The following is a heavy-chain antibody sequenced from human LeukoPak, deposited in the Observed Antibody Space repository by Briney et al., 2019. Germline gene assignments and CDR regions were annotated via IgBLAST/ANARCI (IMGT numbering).Heavy chain of an antibody. Sequence: PSETLSLTCSVSGGSFSVSGYYWGWMRQPPGKGLEWIGNIYFSGNKYYNPSLKSRVAISVDTSKSQVSLRLSSVTAADTAVYYCARGGLSTVYWNFDLWGRGTLVTVSS. CDR2: IYFSGNK. D-gene: IGHD4-17*01. V-gene: IGHV4-39*07. CDR1: GGSFSVSGYY. CDR3: ARGGLSTVYWNFDL. J-gene: IGHJ2*01.